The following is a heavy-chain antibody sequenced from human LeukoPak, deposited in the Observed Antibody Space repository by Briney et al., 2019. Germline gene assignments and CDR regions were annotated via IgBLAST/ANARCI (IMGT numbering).Heavy chain of an antibody. CDR1: RFTFSNYW. J-gene: IGHJ4*02. V-gene: IGHV3-7*01. D-gene: IGHD4-23*01. Sequence: PGGSLRLSCAASRFTFSNYWMSWVRQAPGKGLEWVANIKEDGSEKYYVDSVKGRFTISRDNAKNSLYLQMNSLRAEDSAVYYCARDLDGGPPGYWGQGTLVTVSS. CDR3: ARDLDGGPPGY. CDR2: IKEDGSEK.